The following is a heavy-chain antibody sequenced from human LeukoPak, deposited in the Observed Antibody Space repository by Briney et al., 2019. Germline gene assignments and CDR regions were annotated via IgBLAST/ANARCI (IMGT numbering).Heavy chain of an antibody. Sequence: ASVKVSCTASGFTFTSYGIRWVRQAPGQGLEWMVCITVYDGEPTYAQKLQGRVTMTTNTSTSRAYMELRILISDDTAVYYCARRPRYCSGSSCPPGYYYYGMDLWGESTTV. CDR3: ARRPRYCSGSSCPPGYYYYGMDL. J-gene: IGHJ6*02. V-gene: IGHV1-18*01. CDR2: ITVYDGEP. D-gene: IGHD2-15*01. CDR1: GFTFTSYG.